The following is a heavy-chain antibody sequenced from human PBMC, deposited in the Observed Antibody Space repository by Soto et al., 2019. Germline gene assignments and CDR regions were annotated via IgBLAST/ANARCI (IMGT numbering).Heavy chain of an antibody. D-gene: IGHD2-2*03. CDR3: ARDRGYCSSTSCYDYYYYGMDV. J-gene: IGHJ6*02. V-gene: IGHV4-31*03. CDR1: GGSISSGGYY. Sequence: QVQLQESGPGLVKPSQTLSLTCTVSGGSISSGGYYWSWIRQHPGKGLEGIGYIYYSGSTYYNPSLKSRVTISVDTSKNQFSLKLSSVTAAGTAVYYCARDRGYCSSTSCYDYYYYGMDVWGQGTTVTVSS. CDR2: IYYSGST.